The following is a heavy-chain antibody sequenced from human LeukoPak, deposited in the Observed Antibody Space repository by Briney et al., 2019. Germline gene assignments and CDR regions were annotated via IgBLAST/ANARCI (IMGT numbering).Heavy chain of an antibody. J-gene: IGHJ3*02. CDR3: ARAGDGLNDGSDI. Sequence: ASVKVSCKASGYIFTGHYMNWVRQVPGQGLEWMGRINPKTGGTNYAQNFQGRVTMTRDTSISTTYMELSRLRPDDTAVYYCARAGDGLNDGSDIWGQGTMVSVSS. CDR2: INPKTGGT. CDR1: GYIFTGHY. D-gene: IGHD5-24*01. V-gene: IGHV1-2*06.